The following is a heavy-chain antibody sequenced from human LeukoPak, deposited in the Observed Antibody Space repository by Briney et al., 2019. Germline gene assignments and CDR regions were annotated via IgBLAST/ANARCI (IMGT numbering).Heavy chain of an antibody. CDR2: ITPSDRTM. D-gene: IGHD1-14*01. J-gene: IGHJ3*02. CDR3: ARVLARYRAFDI. Sequence: GGSLRLSCAASGFTFSSYEMNWVRQAPGKGLEWISDITPSDRTMSSASSVKGPFTISRDNAKNSLYMQMNSLRAEDTAVYYCARVLARYRAFDIWGQETMVTVSS. CDR1: GFTFSSYE. V-gene: IGHV3-48*03.